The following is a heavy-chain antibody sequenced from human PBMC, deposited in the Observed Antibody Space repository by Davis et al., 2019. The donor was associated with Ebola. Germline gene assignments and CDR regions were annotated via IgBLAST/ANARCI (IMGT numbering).Heavy chain of an antibody. CDR2: ISGSGAST. Sequence: GESLKIPCAASGLRFVDYPMNWVRQAPGRGLEWVSSISGSGASTYFADSVKGRFTISRDNSENILYLHMNSLTAEDTAIYYCAKGNYDSSGFWGYWFDPWGQGQLVTVSS. V-gene: IGHV3-23*01. J-gene: IGHJ5*02. D-gene: IGHD3-22*01. CDR1: GLRFVDYP. CDR3: AKGNYDSSGFWGYWFDP.